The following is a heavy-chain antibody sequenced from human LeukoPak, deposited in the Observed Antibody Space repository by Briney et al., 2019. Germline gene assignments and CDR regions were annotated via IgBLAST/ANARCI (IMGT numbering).Heavy chain of an antibody. V-gene: IGHV3-48*01. D-gene: IGHD4-17*01. J-gene: IGHJ3*02. Sequence: GGSLRLSCAASGFTFSSYSMNWVRQAPGKGLEWVSYISSSGSTIYYADSVKGRFTISRDNAKSSLYLHMNSLRAEDTAVYYCARPATVTTYAFHIWGQGTMVTVSS. CDR3: ARPATVTTYAFHI. CDR1: GFTFSSYS. CDR2: ISSSGSTI.